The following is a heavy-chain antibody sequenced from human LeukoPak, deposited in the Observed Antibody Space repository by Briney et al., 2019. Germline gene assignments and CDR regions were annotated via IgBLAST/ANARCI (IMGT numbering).Heavy chain of an antibody. Sequence: GASVKVSCKASGGTFSSYAISWVRQAPGQGLEWMGRIIPIFGTANYAQKFQGRVTITTDESTSTAYMELSSLRSEDTAVDYCARNGGYSYGSSLTRGAFDIWGQGTMVTVSS. J-gene: IGHJ3*02. D-gene: IGHD5-18*01. CDR2: IIPIFGTA. CDR1: GGTFSSYA. CDR3: ARNGGYSYGSSLTRGAFDI. V-gene: IGHV1-69*05.